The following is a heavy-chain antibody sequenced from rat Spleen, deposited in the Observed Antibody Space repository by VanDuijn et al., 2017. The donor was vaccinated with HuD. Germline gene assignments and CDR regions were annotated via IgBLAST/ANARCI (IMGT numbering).Heavy chain of an antibody. D-gene: IGHD1-6*01. Sequence: EVQLVESGGGLVQPGRSMKLSCAVSGFTFSDYYMAWVRQAPTKGLEWVASISYDDTNTHYRDSVKDRFTISRDNAKSTLYLQMDSLRSEDTATYYCTTWDYYNNRFDYWGQGVMVTVSS. CDR1: GFTFSDYY. CDR2: ISYDDTNT. V-gene: IGHV5-20*01. J-gene: IGHJ2*01. CDR3: TTWDYYNNRFDY.